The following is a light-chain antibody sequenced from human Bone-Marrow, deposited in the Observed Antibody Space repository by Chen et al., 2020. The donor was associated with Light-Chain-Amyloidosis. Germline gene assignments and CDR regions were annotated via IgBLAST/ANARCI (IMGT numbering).Light chain of an antibody. CDR3: QSADTSGTYEVI. CDR1: DLPTKY. Sequence: SYELTQPPSVSVSPGQTARLTCSGDDLPTKYAYWYQQKPGQAPVLVIHRDTEMPSGSSERFSGSSAGTTATLTISGGQAEDEADYHCQSADTSGTYEVIFGGGTKLTVL. J-gene: IGLJ2*01. V-gene: IGLV3-25*03. CDR2: RDT.